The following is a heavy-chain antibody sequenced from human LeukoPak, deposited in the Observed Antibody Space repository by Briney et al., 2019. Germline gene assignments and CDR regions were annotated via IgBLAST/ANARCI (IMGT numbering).Heavy chain of an antibody. D-gene: IGHD3-16*02. CDR1: GFIFSDYD. V-gene: IGHV3-11*01. Sequence: GGSLGLSCAVSGFIFSDYDMSWIRQSPERGLEWVAYISDSGSGVYHVDSVRGRFTVSRDNTKNSLYLQMNSLRVEDTAIYYCARQRYWGQGTLVTVSS. CDR3: ARQRY. J-gene: IGHJ4*02. CDR2: ISDSGSGV.